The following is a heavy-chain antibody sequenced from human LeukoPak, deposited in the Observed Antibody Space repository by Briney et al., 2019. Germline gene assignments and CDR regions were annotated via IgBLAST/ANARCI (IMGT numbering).Heavy chain of an antibody. Sequence: ASVKVSCKASGYTFSDHYIHWVRQAPGQGLECMGWINANNGDTYYGQNFQGRVTMTRDTSISTAYMELSGLRSDDTAVYYCARDPNSPMIGIDYWGPGTLVTVSS. D-gene: IGHD3-22*01. CDR1: GYTFSDHY. J-gene: IGHJ4*02. CDR3: ARDPNSPMIGIDY. V-gene: IGHV1-2*02. CDR2: INANNGDT.